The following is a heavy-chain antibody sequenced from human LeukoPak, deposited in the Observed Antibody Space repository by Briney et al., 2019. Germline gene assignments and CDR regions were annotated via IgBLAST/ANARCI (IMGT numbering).Heavy chain of an antibody. J-gene: IGHJ4*02. CDR3: AVYYDSSGYYYSYFDY. D-gene: IGHD3-22*01. Sequence: SVKVSCKASGGTFSSYAISWVRQAPGQGLEWMGRIIPIFGTANYAQKFQGRVTITTDESTSTAYMELSSLRSEGTAVYYCAVYYDSSGYYYSYFDYWGQGTLVTVSS. CDR1: GGTFSSYA. V-gene: IGHV1-69*05. CDR2: IIPIFGTA.